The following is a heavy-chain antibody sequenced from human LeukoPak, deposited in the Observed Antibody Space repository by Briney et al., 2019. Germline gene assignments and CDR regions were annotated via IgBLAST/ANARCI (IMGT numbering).Heavy chain of an antibody. D-gene: IGHD4-17*01. CDR2: IRYDGSNK. CDR1: GFTFSSYG. V-gene: IGHV3-30*02. CDR3: ARDGYYLGYGDRLTTFDY. J-gene: IGHJ4*02. Sequence: GGSLRLSCAASGFTFSSYGMHWVRQAPGKGLEWVAFIRYDGSNKYYADSVKGRFTISRDNSKNTLYLQMNSLRAEDTAVYYCARDGYYLGYGDRLTTFDYWGQGTLVTVSS.